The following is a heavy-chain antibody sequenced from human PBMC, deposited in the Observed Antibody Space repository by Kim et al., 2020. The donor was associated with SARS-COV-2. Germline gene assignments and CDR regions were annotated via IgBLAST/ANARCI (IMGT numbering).Heavy chain of an antibody. V-gene: IGHV4-59*01. J-gene: IGHJ6*02. CDR3: ARDGGYGDGMDV. D-gene: IGHD4-17*01. Sequence: NYHPSPKSRVTISVDTSKNQFSLKLSSVTAADTAVYYCARDGGYGDGMDVWGQGTTVTVSS.